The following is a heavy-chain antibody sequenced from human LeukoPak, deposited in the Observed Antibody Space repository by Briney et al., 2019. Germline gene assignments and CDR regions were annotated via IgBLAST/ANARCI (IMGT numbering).Heavy chain of an antibody. Sequence: GGSLRLSCAASGFTFSSYAMHWVRQAPGKGLEWVAFISYDGSNKYYADSVKGRFTISRDNSKNTLYLQMNSLRAEDTAVYYCASGELDSLYYFDYWGQGTLVTVSS. CDR1: GFTFSSYA. V-gene: IGHV3-30*04. CDR2: ISYDGSNK. J-gene: IGHJ4*02. CDR3: ASGELDSLYYFDY. D-gene: IGHD1-1*01.